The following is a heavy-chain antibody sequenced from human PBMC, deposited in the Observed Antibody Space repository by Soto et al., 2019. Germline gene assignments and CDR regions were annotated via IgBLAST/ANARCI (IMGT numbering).Heavy chain of an antibody. V-gene: IGHV3-49*03. D-gene: IGHD3-3*01. CDR3: TRGGVYDFWSAPLHDY. J-gene: IGHJ4*02. CDR1: GFTFGDYA. CDR2: IRSKAYGGTT. Sequence: GGSLRLSCTASGFTFGDYAMSWFRQAPGKGLEWVGFIRSKAYGGTTEYAASVKGRFTISRDDSKSIAYLQMNSLKTEDTAVYYCTRGGVYDFWSAPLHDYWGQGTLVTVSS.